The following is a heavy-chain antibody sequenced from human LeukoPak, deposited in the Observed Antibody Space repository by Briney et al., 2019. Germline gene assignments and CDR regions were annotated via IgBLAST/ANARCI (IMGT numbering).Heavy chain of an antibody. Sequence: PSETLSLTCTVSGGSISSYYWSWIRQPAGKGLEWIGSIYYSGSTYYNPSLKSRVTISVDTSKNQFSLKLSSVTAADTAVYYCARLAAAGLPFDYWGQGTLVTVSS. CDR3: ARLAAAGLPFDY. V-gene: IGHV4-59*05. CDR1: GGSISSYY. D-gene: IGHD6-13*01. J-gene: IGHJ4*02. CDR2: IYYSGST.